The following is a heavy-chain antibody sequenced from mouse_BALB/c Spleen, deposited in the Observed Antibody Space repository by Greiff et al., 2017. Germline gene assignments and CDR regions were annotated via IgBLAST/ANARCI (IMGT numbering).Heavy chain of an antibody. CDR3: TRDRDYGSPFYAMDY. Sequence: EVMLVESGGGLVKPGGSLKLSCAASGFTFSSYTMSWVRQTPEKRLEWVATISSGGSYTYYPDSVKGRFTISRDNAKNTLYLQMSSLKSEDTAMYYCTRDRDYGSPFYAMDYWGQGTSVTVSS. J-gene: IGHJ4*01. V-gene: IGHV5-6-4*01. CDR2: ISSGGSYT. D-gene: IGHD1-1*01. CDR1: GFTFSSYT.